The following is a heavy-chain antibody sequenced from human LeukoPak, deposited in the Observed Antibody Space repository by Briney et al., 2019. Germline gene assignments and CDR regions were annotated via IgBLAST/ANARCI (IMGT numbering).Heavy chain of an antibody. V-gene: IGHV3-13*04. CDR2: IGTAGDT. D-gene: IGHD2-21*02. J-gene: IGHJ5*02. CDR1: GFTFSSYD. CDR3: ARGAYCGGDCSLHWFDP. Sequence: PGGSLRLSCAASGFTFSSYDMHWVRQATGKGLEWVSAIGTAGDTYYPGSVKGRFTISRDNAKNSLYLQMNSLRAEDSAIYYCARGAYCGGDCSLHWFDPWGQGTLVTVSS.